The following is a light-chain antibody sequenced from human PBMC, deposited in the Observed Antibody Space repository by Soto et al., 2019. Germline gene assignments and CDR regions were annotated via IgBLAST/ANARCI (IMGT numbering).Light chain of an antibody. Sequence: EIVLTQSPDTLSLSPGEGATLSCRTSQAIASNYLAWYQQRVGEAPRLLISGNSRRAAGVPDRFSGGGSGTDFPLTISRLEPEDSAVYFCHQYSTLPITFGKGTRLMI. CDR2: GNS. J-gene: IGKJ5*01. CDR1: QAIASNY. CDR3: HQYSTLPIT. V-gene: IGKV3-20*01.